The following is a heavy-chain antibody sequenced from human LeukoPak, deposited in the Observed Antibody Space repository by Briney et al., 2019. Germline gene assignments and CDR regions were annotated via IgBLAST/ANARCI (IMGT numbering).Heavy chain of an antibody. CDR1: GFTFSSYA. V-gene: IGHV3-64*01. D-gene: IGHD6-13*01. J-gene: IGHJ4*02. CDR2: ISSNGGST. CDR3: ARVRYSSSWSDY. Sequence: GGTLRLSCAASGFTFSSYAMHWVREAPGKGLEYVLAISSNGGSTYYANSVKGRFTIYRDNSKNTLYLQMGSPRAEDMAVYYCARVRYSSSWSDYWGQGTLVTVSS.